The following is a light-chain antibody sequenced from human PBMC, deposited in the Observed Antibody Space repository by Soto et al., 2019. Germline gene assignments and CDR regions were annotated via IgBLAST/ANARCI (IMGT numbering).Light chain of an antibody. V-gene: IGKV3D-20*02. CDR3: QQRNNWPLT. CDR2: GAS. Sequence: DSVLTQSTATLSLSPGERATLSCRASQSVSSSYLAWYQQKPGQAPRLLIYGASSRATGIPDRFSGSGSGTDFTLTISSLEPEDFAVYYCQQRNNWPLTFGGGTKVDIK. CDR1: QSVSSSY. J-gene: IGKJ4*02.